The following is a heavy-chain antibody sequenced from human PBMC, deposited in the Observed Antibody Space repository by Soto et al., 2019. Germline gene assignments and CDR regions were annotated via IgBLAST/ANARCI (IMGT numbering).Heavy chain of an antibody. CDR2: IFYSGST. D-gene: IGHD2-15*01. J-gene: IGHJ4*02. CDR1: GDSVNSASYY. Sequence: QVQLQESGPGLVRPSETLSLTCSVSGDSVNSASYYWRWVRQPPGKGLEWIGNIFYSGSTNYNPSLSGRVTISIVSSENQFSLKLNSVTAADTAVYYCVRTNNKGQGAAWYWGQGTLVTVSS. CDR3: VRTNNKGQGAAWY. V-gene: IGHV4-61*01.